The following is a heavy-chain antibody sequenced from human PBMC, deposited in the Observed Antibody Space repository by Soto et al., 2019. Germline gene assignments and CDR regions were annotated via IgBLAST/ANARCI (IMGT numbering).Heavy chain of an antibody. CDR2: IYWDDDK. Sequence: QITLKESGPPLVRPTQTLTLTCTFSGFSLSTTGVGVGWMRQPPGKALEWLALIYWDDDKRYSPSLKSRLTITKDTSKNEVILTMTNMDPVDTATYYCAQSLRDYGLGRERANDCDPWGQGTLVTVSS. CDR1: GFSLSTTGVG. CDR3: AQSLRDYGLGRERANDCDP. V-gene: IGHV2-5*02. J-gene: IGHJ5*02. D-gene: IGHD3-10*01.